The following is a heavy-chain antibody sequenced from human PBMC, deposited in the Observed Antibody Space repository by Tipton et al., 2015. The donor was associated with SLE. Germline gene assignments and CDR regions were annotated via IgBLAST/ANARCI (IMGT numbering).Heavy chain of an antibody. Sequence: TLSLTCAVSGYSIISDYWWGWIRQTPGKGLQWIGNIYHRGNSYYKPSLESRVTISVDRAKNQFSLKLRSVTAADTAVYYCAGGWQDYCSGGTCYALDYWGQGKLVTVSS. CDR1: GYSIISDYW. D-gene: IGHD2-15*01. J-gene: IGHJ4*02. CDR3: AGGWQDYCSGGTCYALDY. CDR2: IYHRGNS. V-gene: IGHV4-38-2*01.